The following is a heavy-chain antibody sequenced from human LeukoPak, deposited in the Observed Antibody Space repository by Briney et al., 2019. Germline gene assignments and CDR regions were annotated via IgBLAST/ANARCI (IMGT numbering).Heavy chain of an antibody. D-gene: IGHD3-10*01. Sequence: GGSLRLSCAASGFTVSRNYMSWVRQAPGKELEWVSVIYTDGSTYYADSVKDRFTISRDNSKNTLYLQMNSLRAEDTAVYYCARDYGDYWGQGTLVTVSS. V-gene: IGHV3-53*03. J-gene: IGHJ4*02. CDR1: GFTVSRNY. CDR2: IYTDGST. CDR3: ARDYGDY.